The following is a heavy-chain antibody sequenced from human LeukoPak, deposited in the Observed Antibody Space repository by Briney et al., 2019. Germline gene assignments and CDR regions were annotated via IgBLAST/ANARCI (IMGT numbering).Heavy chain of an antibody. J-gene: IGHJ4*02. CDR3: ARGRDSSSPYYFDY. V-gene: IGHV1-69*13. Sequence: ASVKVSCKASGYPFTGYFIHWVRQAPGQGLEWMGGIIPIFGTANYAQKFQGRVTITADESTSTAYMELSSLRSEDTAVYYCARGRDSSSPYYFDYWGQGTLVTVSS. CDR2: IIPIFGTA. D-gene: IGHD6-6*01. CDR1: GYPFTGYF.